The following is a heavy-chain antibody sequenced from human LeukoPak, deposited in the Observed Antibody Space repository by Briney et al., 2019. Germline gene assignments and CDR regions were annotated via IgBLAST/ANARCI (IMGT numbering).Heavy chain of an antibody. CDR2: INHSGSS. CDR1: GGSFSGYY. Sequence: PSETLSLTCAVYGGSFSGYYWSWIRQPPGKGLEWIGEINHSGSSIYNPSLKSRVTISVDTSKNQFSLKLTSVTAADTAVYYCARHVSRIAMAFDHWGQGTLVTVSS. J-gene: IGHJ4*02. CDR3: ARHVSRIAMAFDH. V-gene: IGHV4-34*01. D-gene: IGHD3-10*01.